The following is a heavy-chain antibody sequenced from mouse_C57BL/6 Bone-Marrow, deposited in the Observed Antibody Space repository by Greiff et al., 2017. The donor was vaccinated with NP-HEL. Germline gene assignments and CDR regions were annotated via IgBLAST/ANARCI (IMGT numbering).Heavy chain of an antibody. J-gene: IGHJ4*01. CDR3: ASTPHYYGSSYYAMDY. Sequence: QVQLKQPGAELVRPGSSVKLSCKASGYTFTSYWMDWVKQRPGQGLEWIGNIYPSDSETHYNLKFKDKATLTVDKSSSTAYMQLSSLTSEDSAVYYCASTPHYYGSSYYAMDYWGQGTSVTVSS. CDR2: IYPSDSET. V-gene: IGHV1-61*01. D-gene: IGHD1-1*01. CDR1: GYTFTSYW.